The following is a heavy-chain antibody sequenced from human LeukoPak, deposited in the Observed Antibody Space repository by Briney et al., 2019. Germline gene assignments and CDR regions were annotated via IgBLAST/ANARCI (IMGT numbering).Heavy chain of an antibody. Sequence: GGSLRLSCATSGFTFSSYSMNWVRQAPGKGLEWVSSISSSSSYIYYADSVKGRFTISRDNSKNTLYLQMNSLRAEDTAVYYCARDPTPGVVAPNPDYWGQGTLVTVSS. CDR3: ARDPTPGVVAPNPDY. CDR2: ISSSSSYI. CDR1: GFTFSSYS. D-gene: IGHD5-12*01. J-gene: IGHJ4*02. V-gene: IGHV3-21*01.